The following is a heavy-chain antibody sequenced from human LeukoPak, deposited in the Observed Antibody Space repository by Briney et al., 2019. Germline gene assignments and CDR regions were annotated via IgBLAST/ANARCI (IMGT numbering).Heavy chain of an antibody. CDR2: LSYDGSNK. CDR3: AKEPTPTMVRRGYWYFDL. CDR1: GFTLSTYA. Sequence: TGVSVRLSCAASGFTLSTYAMLWVPQAPGKGLVWVAVLSYDGSNKYYADSVRSRFTISRDNSKNTLYLQMNSLRTEDTAVYYCAKEPTPTMVRRGYWYFDLWGRGTLVTVSS. J-gene: IGHJ2*01. D-gene: IGHD3-10*01. V-gene: IGHV3-30*04.